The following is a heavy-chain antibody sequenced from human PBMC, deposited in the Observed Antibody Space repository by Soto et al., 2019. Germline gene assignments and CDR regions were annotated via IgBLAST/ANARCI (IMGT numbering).Heavy chain of an antibody. J-gene: IGHJ5*02. CDR1: GDTFGKYE. CDR3: ARGRGGHCSGGKCNRWLDP. CDR2: MNPNTGDT. D-gene: IGHD2-15*01. Sequence: QEQLVQSGAEVKKPGASVKVSCKAPGDTFGKYETIWVRQTSGQGLEWMGWMNPNTGDTVYSQRFQGRVTLSRDTTISTAYMELISLRYEDTGVYYCARGRGGHCSGGKCNRWLDPWGQGTLVTVSS. V-gene: IGHV1-8*01.